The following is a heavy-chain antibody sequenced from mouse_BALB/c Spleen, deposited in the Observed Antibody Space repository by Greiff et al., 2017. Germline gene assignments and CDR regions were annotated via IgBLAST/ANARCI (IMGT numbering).Heavy chain of an antibody. Sequence: DLVKPGASVKLSCKASGYTFTSYWINWIKQRPGQGLEWIGRIAPGSGSTYYNEMFKGKATLTVDTSSSTAYIQLSSLSSEDSAVYFCAEGYAMDYWGQGTSVTVSS. CDR3: AEGYAMDY. CDR1: GYTFTSYW. V-gene: IGHV1S41*01. J-gene: IGHJ4*01. CDR2: IAPGSGST.